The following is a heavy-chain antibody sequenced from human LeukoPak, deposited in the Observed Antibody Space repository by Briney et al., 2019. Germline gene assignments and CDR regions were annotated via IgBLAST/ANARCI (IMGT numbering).Heavy chain of an antibody. V-gene: IGHV3-21*01. D-gene: IGHD2-2*01. Sequence: GGSLRLSCAASGFTFSSYSMNWVRQAPGKGLEWVSSISSSSSYIYYADSVKGRFTISRDNAKNSLYLQMNSLRAGDTAVYYCATIVVVPAARSPGYWGQGTLVTVSS. CDR3: ATIVVVPAARSPGY. CDR2: ISSSSSYI. J-gene: IGHJ4*02. CDR1: GFTFSSYS.